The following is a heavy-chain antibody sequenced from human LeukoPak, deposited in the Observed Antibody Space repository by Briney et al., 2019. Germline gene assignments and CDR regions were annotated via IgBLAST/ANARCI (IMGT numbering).Heavy chain of an antibody. D-gene: IGHD2-15*01. CDR3: ASARGLGYCSGGSCYSDWFDP. J-gene: IGHJ5*02. V-gene: IGHV4-34*01. CDR2: INHSGST. Sequence: SETLSLTCSFSGGSINDYYWSWIRQPAGKGLEWIGEINHSGSTNYNPSLKSRVTISVDTSKNQFSLKLSSVTAADTAVYYCASARGLGYCSGGSCYSDWFDPWGQGTLVTVSS. CDR1: GGSINDYY.